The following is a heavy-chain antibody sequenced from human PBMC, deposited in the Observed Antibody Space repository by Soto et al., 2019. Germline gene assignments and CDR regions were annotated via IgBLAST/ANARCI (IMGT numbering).Heavy chain of an antibody. D-gene: IGHD3-22*01. Sequence: QVQLVQSGAEVKKPGASVKVSCKASGYTFTSYAMHWVRQAPGQRLEWMGWINAGNGNTKYSQKFQGRVTITRDTSASTAYMELSSLRSEDTAVYYCARDPRYYYDSSVEGGYNWFDPWGQGTLVTVSS. J-gene: IGHJ5*02. CDR1: GYTFTSYA. CDR3: ARDPRYYYDSSVEGGYNWFDP. CDR2: INAGNGNT. V-gene: IGHV1-3*01.